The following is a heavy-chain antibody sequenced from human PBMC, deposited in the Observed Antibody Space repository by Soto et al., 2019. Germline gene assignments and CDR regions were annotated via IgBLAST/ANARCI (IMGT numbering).Heavy chain of an antibody. CDR1: GFTFNTYA. CDR2: ISGSGDNI. CDR3: TKDSGVLRTVDWLFTWDY. Sequence: VQLLESGGGLVQPGGSLRLSCAASGFTFNTYAMSWVRQAPGKGLEWVSFISGSGDNIFYADSVRGRFTISRDNATNTLFLYLDSLTAEDTAVYYCTKDSGVLRTVDWLFTWDYWGQGSLVTVSS. V-gene: IGHV3-23*01. D-gene: IGHD3-9*01. J-gene: IGHJ4*02.